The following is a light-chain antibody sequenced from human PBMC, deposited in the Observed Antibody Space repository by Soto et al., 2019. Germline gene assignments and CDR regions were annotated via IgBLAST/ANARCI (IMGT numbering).Light chain of an antibody. CDR3: QQYDNFPLT. Sequence: DIQMTQSPSSLSASVGDRVTITCRASQSISSYLNCYQQKPGKAPKLLIYDASSLETGVPSTFSGTGYGTDFTFTISSLQPEHIGIYYCQQYDNFPLTFGQGTRLEIK. CDR1: QSISSY. J-gene: IGKJ5*01. CDR2: DAS. V-gene: IGKV1-33*01.